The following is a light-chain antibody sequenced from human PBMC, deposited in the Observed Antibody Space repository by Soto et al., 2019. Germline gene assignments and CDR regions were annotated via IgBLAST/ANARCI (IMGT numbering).Light chain of an antibody. V-gene: IGLV7-46*01. CDR2: DTS. CDR1: TGAVTSGHY. Sequence: QAVVTQEPSLTVSPGGTVTLTCGSSTGAVTSGHYSHWFQQKPGQAPRTLIYDTSIKHSWTPARFSGSLLGGKAALTLSGAQAEDEADYYCLVIYTGGGEVFGTGTKVTVL. J-gene: IGLJ1*01. CDR3: LVIYTGGGEV.